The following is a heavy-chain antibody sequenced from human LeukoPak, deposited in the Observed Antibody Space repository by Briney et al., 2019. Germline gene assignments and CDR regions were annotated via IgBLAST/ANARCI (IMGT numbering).Heavy chain of an antibody. Sequence: GGSLRLSCAASGFTFSNIAMTWVRQAPGERLEWVSTISGSGESTYYADSLKGRFTISRDNSKNTVYLRMNSLRAEDTAVYYCAKINGPILTGKLDCWGQGTLVTVSS. J-gene: IGHJ4*02. V-gene: IGHV3-23*01. CDR2: ISGSGEST. CDR3: AKINGPILTGKLDC. D-gene: IGHD3-9*01. CDR1: GFTFSNIA.